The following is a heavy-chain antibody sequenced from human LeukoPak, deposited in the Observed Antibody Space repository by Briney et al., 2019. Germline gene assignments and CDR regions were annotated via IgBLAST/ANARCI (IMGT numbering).Heavy chain of an antibody. J-gene: IGHJ3*02. D-gene: IGHD3-10*02. CDR1: GFSFNSYW. Sequence: GGSLRLSCAASGFSFNSYWMSWVRQAPGKGLEWVAAIKQDGSEKYYVDSVKGRSTISRDNAKNSLYLQMNSLGAEDTAVYYCASLYSAAFDIWGQGTMVTVSS. CDR3: ASLYSAAFDI. CDR2: IKQDGSEK. V-gene: IGHV3-7*03.